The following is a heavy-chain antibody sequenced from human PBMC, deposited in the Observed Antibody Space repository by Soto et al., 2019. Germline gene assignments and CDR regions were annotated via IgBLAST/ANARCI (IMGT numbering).Heavy chain of an antibody. V-gene: IGHV4-4*02. J-gene: IGHJ4*02. Sequence: QVQLQESGPGLVSPLGTLSLTCAVSGGSINTDSWWTWVRQPPGKGLEWIGEIHRSRGTNYNSSLKRRVTLSIDRSTNHFSLRLYSVTAADTAVYYCASREEARPFWGQGTLVTVSS. CDR3: ASREEARPF. CDR1: GGSINTDSW. CDR2: IHRSRGT. D-gene: IGHD6-6*01.